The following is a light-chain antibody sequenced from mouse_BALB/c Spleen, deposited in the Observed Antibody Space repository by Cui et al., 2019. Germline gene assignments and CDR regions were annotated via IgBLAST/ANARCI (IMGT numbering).Light chain of an antibody. Sequence: QIVLTRPQANRSASLGEEFTLTCSASSSVSYMHWYQQKSGSSPKPLIYSTSNLASGVPSRFSGSGSGTFYSLTISSVEAEDAADYYCQQWSSYPWTFGGGTKLEIK. V-gene: IGKV4-80*01. CDR3: QQWSSYPWT. CDR1: SSVSY. J-gene: IGKJ1*01. CDR2: STS.